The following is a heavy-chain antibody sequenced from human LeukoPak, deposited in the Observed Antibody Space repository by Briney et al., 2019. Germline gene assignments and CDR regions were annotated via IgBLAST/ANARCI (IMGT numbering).Heavy chain of an antibody. J-gene: IGHJ4*02. CDR1: GSTFSNYW. Sequence: GGSLRLSCAASGSTFSNYWMSWVRQAPGKGLEWVANINQDGGEKYYVDSVKGRFTISRDNAKNSLYLQMNSLRAEDTAVYYCARGGYGAHMGWGQGTLVTVSS. V-gene: IGHV3-7*01. CDR3: ARGGYGAHMG. D-gene: IGHD4-17*01. CDR2: INQDGGEK.